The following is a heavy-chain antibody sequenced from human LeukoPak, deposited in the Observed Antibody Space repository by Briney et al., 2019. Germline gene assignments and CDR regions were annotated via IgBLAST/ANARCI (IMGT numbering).Heavy chain of an antibody. D-gene: IGHD6-13*01. CDR3: ARQQLVGWFDP. CDR1: GYTFTGYY. J-gene: IGHJ5*02. CDR2: INPNSGGT. Sequence: GASVKVSCKASGYTFTGYYMHWVRQAPGQGLEWMGWINPNSGGTNYAQKFQGRVTMTRDTSTSTVYMELSSLRSEDTAVYYCARQQLVGWFDPWGQGTLVTVSS. V-gene: IGHV1-2*02.